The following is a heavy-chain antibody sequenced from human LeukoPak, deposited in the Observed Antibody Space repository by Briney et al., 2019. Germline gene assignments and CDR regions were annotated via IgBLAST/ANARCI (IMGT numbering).Heavy chain of an antibody. J-gene: IGHJ4*02. CDR3: ARDGSGGILDY. CDR1: GFTFSSYG. V-gene: IGHV3-33*01. Sequence: GGSLRLSCAASGFTFSSYGMHWVRQAPGKGLEWVAVIWYDGSNKYYADSVKGRFTISRDNSKNTLYLQMNSLRAEDTAVYYCARDGSGGILDYWGQGTLVTVSS. D-gene: IGHD3-10*01. CDR2: IWYDGSNK.